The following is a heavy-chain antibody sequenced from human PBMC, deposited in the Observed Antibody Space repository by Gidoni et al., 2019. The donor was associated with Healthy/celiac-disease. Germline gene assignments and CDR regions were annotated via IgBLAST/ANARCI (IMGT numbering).Heavy chain of an antibody. J-gene: IGHJ4*02. Sequence: AASGFTFSSYAMHWVRQAPGKGLEWVAVISYDGSNKYYADSVKGRFTISRDNSKNTLYLQMNSLRAEDTAVYYCAREPASQYCSSTSCYWLAPLDYWGQGTLVTVSS. CDR1: GFTFSSYA. V-gene: IGHV3-30-3*01. CDR3: AREPASQYCSSTSCYWLAPLDY. D-gene: IGHD2-2*01. CDR2: ISYDGSNK.